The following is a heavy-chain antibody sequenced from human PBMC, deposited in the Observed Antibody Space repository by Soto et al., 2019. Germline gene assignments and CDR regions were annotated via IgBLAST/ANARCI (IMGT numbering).Heavy chain of an antibody. CDR2: IYPGDSDT. CDR3: ASRLEVATISNYSYYYMDV. J-gene: IGHJ6*03. CDR1: GYSFTSYW. D-gene: IGHD5-12*01. V-gene: IGHV5-51*01. Sequence: PGESLNISCKGSGYSFTSYWIGLVRQMPGKGLEWMGIIYPGDSDTRYSPSFQGQVTISADKSISTAYLQWSSLKASDTAMYYCASRLEVATISNYSYYYMDVWGKGTTVTVSS.